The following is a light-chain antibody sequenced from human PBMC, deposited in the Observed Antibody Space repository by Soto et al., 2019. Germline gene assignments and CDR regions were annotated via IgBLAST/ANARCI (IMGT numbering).Light chain of an antibody. J-gene: IGKJ4*01. Sequence: EIVLTQSPATLSLSPGERATLSCRASQSVSRYLAWYQQKPGQAPRLLIYDASSRATGIPARFSGSGSGTDFTLTISSLEPEDLAVYYCQQRNNWPLTFGGGTKVEIK. CDR3: QQRNNWPLT. CDR2: DAS. CDR1: QSVSRY. V-gene: IGKV3-11*01.